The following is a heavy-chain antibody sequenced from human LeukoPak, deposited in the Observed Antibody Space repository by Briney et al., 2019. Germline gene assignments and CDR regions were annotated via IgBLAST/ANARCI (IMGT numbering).Heavy chain of an antibody. CDR1: GFTVSSNY. D-gene: IGHD3-10*01. CDR3: ARGTSWPQWFDP. Sequence: GGSPRLSCAASGFTVSSNYMSWVRQAPGKGLEWVSVIYSGGSTFYADSVKGRFTISRDNSKNTLYLQMSSLRAEDTAVYYCARGTSWPQWFDPWGQGTLVSVSS. J-gene: IGHJ5*02. CDR2: IYSGGST. V-gene: IGHV3-53*01.